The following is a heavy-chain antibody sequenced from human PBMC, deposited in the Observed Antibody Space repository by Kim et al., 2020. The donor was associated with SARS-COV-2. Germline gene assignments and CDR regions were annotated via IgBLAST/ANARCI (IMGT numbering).Heavy chain of an antibody. J-gene: IGHJ4*02. CDR3: ARERGYVWGSYRYLEFDY. Sequence: KSRVTISVDTSTNQFSLKLSSVTAADAAVYYCARERGYVWGSYRYLEFDYWGQGTLVTVSS. D-gene: IGHD3-16*02. V-gene: IGHV4-34*01.